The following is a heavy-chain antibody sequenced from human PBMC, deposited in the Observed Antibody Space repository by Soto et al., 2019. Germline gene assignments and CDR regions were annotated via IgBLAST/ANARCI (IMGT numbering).Heavy chain of an antibody. V-gene: IGHV3-23*01. D-gene: IGHD5-18*01. CDR2: TTDSGGTT. Sequence: EVQLLESGGDLVQPGGSLRLSCAASGFTFSINSMAWVRQAPGRGLEWVSSTTDSGGTTHYADSVKGRITISRDNSKNTLYLRMNSLRAEDTAVYYCAKGGGYSYGYFDYWGQGTVVTVSS. CDR1: GFTFSINS. CDR3: AKGGGYSYGYFDY. J-gene: IGHJ4*02.